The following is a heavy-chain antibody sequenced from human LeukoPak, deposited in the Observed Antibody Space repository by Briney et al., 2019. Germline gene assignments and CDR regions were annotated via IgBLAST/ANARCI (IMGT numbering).Heavy chain of an antibody. D-gene: IGHD3-10*01. V-gene: IGHV3-74*01. CDR1: GFSFSSYW. CDR3: ASFGGLDY. CDR2: INSVVGTT. Sequence: PGGSLRLSCAASGFSFSSYWMHWVRQAPGKGLMWVSHINSVVGTTTYAGSLKGRFTISRDNYQNTSYLQMNSPRVEDRAVYFCASFGGLDYWGQGTLVTVSS. J-gene: IGHJ4*02.